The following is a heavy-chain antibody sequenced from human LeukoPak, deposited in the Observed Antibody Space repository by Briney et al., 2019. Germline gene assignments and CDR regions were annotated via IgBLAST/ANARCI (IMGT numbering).Heavy chain of an antibody. CDR1: GGSSSAYY. Sequence: SESLSLTCAVYGGSSSAYYWGWIRQRQREGLEWIGEINQSGTTNYHPSHKRQVTVSVDTSTTQFSLYLSSVTAADTAVYYCARIDITMVRGAAKAGMDVWGKGTTVTVSS. CDR2: INQSGTT. J-gene: IGHJ6*04. CDR3: ARIDITMVRGAAKAGMDV. D-gene: IGHD3-10*01. V-gene: IGHV4-34*01.